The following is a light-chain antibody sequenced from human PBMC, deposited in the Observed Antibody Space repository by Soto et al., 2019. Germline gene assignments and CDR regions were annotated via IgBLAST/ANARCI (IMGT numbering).Light chain of an antibody. J-gene: IGLJ3*02. CDR3: ATCDDDLTGAV. V-gene: IGLV1-47*02. CDR2: NYN. Sequence: QAVVTQPPSAPGTPGQTVTISCSGSSSNIGSNYVYWYQQLPGTAPKLLIYNYNLRPSGVVDRFSGSRSGTSASLAISGLRSEDEADYYCATCDDDLTGAVFGGGTKLTVL. CDR1: SSNIGSNY.